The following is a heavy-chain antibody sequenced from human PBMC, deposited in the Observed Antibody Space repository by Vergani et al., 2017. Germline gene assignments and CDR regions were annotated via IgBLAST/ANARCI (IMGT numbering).Heavy chain of an antibody. J-gene: IGHJ4*02. V-gene: IGHV1-2*02. CDR1: GYTFTGYY. CDR2: INPNSGGA. CDR3: ARGEDMLTFGGAYDY. D-gene: IGHD3-16*01. Sequence: QVQLVQSGAEVKKPGASVKVSCKASGYTFTGYYMHWVRQAPGQGLEWMGWINPNSGGANFAQKFQGRVTMTRDTSMSTAYMELSRLRSDDTAVYYCARGEDMLTFGGAYDYWGQGTLVTVSA.